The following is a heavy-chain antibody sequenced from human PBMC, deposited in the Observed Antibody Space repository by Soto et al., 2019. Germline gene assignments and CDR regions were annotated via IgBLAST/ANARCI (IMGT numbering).Heavy chain of an antibody. V-gene: IGHV3-30-3*01. CDR2: ISDDGNTK. CDR1: GFSFSTYA. D-gene: IGHD3-22*01. J-gene: IGHJ4*02. Sequence: QVQLVESGGGVVQPGTSLRLSCAASGFSFSTYAMYWVRQAPGRGLEWVAVISDDGNTKYYADSVKGRFTISRDNSRNTLYRQIYSLRTEDAAVYYCASSYFYDSGGYYPFDYWGQGTLVTVSS. CDR3: ASSYFYDSGGYYPFDY.